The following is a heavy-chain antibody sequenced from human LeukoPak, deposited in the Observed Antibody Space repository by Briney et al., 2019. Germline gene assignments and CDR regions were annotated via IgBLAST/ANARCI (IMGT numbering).Heavy chain of an antibody. J-gene: IGHJ4*02. CDR1: GFTFSSYA. D-gene: IGHD1-26*01. Sequence: PGGSLRLSCAASGFTFSSYAMSCVRQAPGKGLEWVSAISGSGGSTYYADSVKGRFTISRDNAKNSLYLQMNSLRAEDTAVYYCAKDIALYSGSYCFDYWGQGTLVTVSS. CDR2: ISGSGGST. CDR3: AKDIALYSGSYCFDY. V-gene: IGHV3-23*01.